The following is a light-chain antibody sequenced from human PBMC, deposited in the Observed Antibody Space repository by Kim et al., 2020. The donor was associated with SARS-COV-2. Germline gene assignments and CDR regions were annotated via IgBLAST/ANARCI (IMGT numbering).Light chain of an antibody. CDR1: QGISRD. Sequence: SSVGVRITITCRARQGISRDLAWYQQKPGNPPKLLIYAASTLQSGVPSRFSGSGSGTDFTLTITSLQPEDFATYSCQQLHTYPLTFGPGTKVDIK. CDR2: AAS. V-gene: IGKV1-9*01. J-gene: IGKJ3*01. CDR3: QQLHTYPLT.